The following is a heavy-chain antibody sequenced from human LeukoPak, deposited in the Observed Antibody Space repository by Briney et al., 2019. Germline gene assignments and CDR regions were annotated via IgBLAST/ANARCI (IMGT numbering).Heavy chain of an antibody. CDR2: ISSTGGT. Sequence: SETLSLTCTVSGDSISRDINYWTWIRQPAGKGLEWIGRISSTGGTNYNPSLKSRLTISLDTSKNLFSLGLSSLTAADTGVYYWAKSIWWCGRCFSPLGWDLYRLDVWGPGTPVIVSS. V-gene: IGHV4-61*02. CDR1: GDSISRDINY. J-gene: IGHJ6*02. D-gene: IGHD2-8*02. CDR3: AKSIWWCGRCFSPLGWDLYRLDV.